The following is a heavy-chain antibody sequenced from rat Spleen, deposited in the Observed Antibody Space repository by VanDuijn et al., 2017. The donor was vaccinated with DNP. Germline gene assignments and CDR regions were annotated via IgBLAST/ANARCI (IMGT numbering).Heavy chain of an antibody. CDR2: IKSAGST. D-gene: IGHD1-12*03. CDR1: GYSITSSSR. V-gene: IGHV3-3*01. J-gene: IGHJ1*01. Sequence: VQLQESGPGLLKPSQSLSLTCSVTGYSITSSSRWNWIRRFPGNKLEWMGYIKSAGSTDYNPSLKGRISITRDTSKNQFFLHLNSVTTEDTATYYCARGNDGYYPNWYFDFWGPGTMVTVSS. CDR3: ARGNDGYYPNWYFDF.